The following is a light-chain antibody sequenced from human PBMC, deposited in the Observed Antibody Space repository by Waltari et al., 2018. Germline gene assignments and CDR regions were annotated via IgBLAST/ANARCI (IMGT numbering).Light chain of an antibody. CDR2: YDS. J-gene: IGLJ1*01. CDR3: QVWDTSIDLSV. CDR1: NIADKN. V-gene: IGLV3-21*04. Sequence: SYVLTQAPSVSVAPGETARITCGGNNIADKNVHWYQQKPGQAPVLVIFYDSDRPSGIPERFSGSNSGKTATLTISRAEAGDEADYYCQVWDTSIDLSVFGTGTKVTVL.